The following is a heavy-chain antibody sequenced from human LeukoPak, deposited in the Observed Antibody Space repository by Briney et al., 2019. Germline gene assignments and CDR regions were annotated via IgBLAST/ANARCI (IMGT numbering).Heavy chain of an antibody. D-gene: IGHD3-3*02. J-gene: IGHJ6*02. V-gene: IGHV3-74*01. Sequence: PGGSLRLSCAASGFTFNTYWMHWVRQAPGKGLVWVSHINSDGSSINYADSVKGRFTISRDNAKNTLYLQMNSLRAEDTAVYYCTRGRISDVWGQGASVTVSS. CDR2: INSDGSSI. CDR1: GFTFNTYW. CDR3: TRGRISDV.